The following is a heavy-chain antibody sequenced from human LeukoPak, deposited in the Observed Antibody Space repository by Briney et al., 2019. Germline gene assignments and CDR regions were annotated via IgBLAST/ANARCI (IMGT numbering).Heavy chain of an antibody. J-gene: IGHJ3*02. D-gene: IGHD2-2*01. CDR1: GFTFSSYG. CDR3: AKGSVVPAAMGVPAFDI. Sequence: GGSLRLSCAASGFTFSSYGMHWVRQAPGKGLEWVAFIRYDGSNKYYADSVKGRFTISGDNSKNTLYLQMNSLRAEDTAVYYCAKGSVVPAAMGVPAFDIWGQGTMVTVSS. CDR2: IRYDGSNK. V-gene: IGHV3-30*02.